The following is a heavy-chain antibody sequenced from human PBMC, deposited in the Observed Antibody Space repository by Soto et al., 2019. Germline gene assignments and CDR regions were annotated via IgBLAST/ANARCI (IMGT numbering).Heavy chain of an antibody. CDR2: IWYDGSQK. V-gene: IGHV3-33*06. CDR3: AEHREGGLLPDY. D-gene: IGHD3-16*01. J-gene: IGHJ4*02. CDR1: GFTFSGYD. Sequence: QVQLVESGGGVVQPGRSLRLSCAASGFTFSGYDMHWVRQAPGKGLEWVAVIWYDGSQKDYADSVKGRFAISRDNSRDTLYLQMNSLRAEDTVVYYCAEHREGGLLPDYWGQGTLVTVSS.